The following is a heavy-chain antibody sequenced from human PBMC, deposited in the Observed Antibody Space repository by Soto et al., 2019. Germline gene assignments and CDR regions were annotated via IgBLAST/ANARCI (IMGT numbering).Heavy chain of an antibody. CDR1: GYTFTSYG. V-gene: IGHV1-18*01. CDR3: ARFRRGLKTFDY. CDR2: ISAYNGNT. Sequence: ASVKVSCKASGYTFTSYGISWVRQAPGQGLEWMGWISAYNGNTNYAQKLQGRVTMTTDTSTSTAYMELRGLRSDDTAVYYCARFRRGLKTFDYWGQGTLVTVSS. J-gene: IGHJ4*02. D-gene: IGHD3-22*01.